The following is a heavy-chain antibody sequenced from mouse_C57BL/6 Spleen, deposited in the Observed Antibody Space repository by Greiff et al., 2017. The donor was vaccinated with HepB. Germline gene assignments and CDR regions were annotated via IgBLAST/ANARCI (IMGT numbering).Heavy chain of an antibody. D-gene: IGHD2-2*01. CDR3: ARSWLRRAGY. Sequence: QVQLQQPGAELVKPGASVKLSCKASGYTFTSYWMQWVKQRPGQGLEWIGEIDPSDSYTNYNQKFKGKATLTVDTSSCTAYMQLSSLTSEDSAVYYCARSWLRRAGYWGQGTTLTVSS. CDR2: IDPSDSYT. V-gene: IGHV1-50*01. J-gene: IGHJ2*01. CDR1: GYTFTSYW.